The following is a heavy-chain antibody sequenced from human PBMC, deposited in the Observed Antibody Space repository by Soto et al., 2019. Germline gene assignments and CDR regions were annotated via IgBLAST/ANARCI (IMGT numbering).Heavy chain of an antibody. CDR1: GFTFSSYS. CDR3: ARAGSDRAAAGAFDI. V-gene: IGHV3-21*01. D-gene: IGHD6-13*01. J-gene: IGHJ3*02. CDR2: ISSSSSYI. Sequence: EVQLVESGGGLVKPGGSLRLSCAASGFTFSSYSMNWVRQAPGKGLEWVSSISSSSSYIYYADSVKGRFTISRDNAKNSLYLQMNSLRAEDTAVYYCARAGSDRAAAGAFDIWGQGTMVTVSS.